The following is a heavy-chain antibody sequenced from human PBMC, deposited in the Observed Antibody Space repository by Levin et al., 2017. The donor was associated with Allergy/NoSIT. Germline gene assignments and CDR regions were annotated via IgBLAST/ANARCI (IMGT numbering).Heavy chain of an antibody. V-gene: IGHV3-33*01. CDR1: GFTFSSYG. Sequence: GGSLRLSCAASGFTFSSYGMHWVRQAPGKGLEWVAVIWYDGSKKYYADSVKGRLTISRDNSKNTMFLQMNSLRAEDTAVYYCARQEPAAKRDWFDPWGQGILVTVSS. CDR2: IWYDGSKK. D-gene: IGHD2-2*01. CDR3: ARQEPAAKRDWFDP. J-gene: IGHJ5*02.